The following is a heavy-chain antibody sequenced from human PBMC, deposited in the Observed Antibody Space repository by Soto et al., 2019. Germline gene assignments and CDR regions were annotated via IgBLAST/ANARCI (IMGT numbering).Heavy chain of an antibody. Sequence: EVQLVESGGGLVKPGGSLRLSCAASGFTFSYVWMNWVRQAPGKGLEWVGRIKSRTDGGTVDYAAPVKGRFTISRDDSKNTLYLQVNSLKTEDTAVYYCTTDYYDTTGYYTFGYWGQGTLVTVSS. V-gene: IGHV3-15*07. CDR1: GFTFSYVW. D-gene: IGHD3-22*01. CDR2: IKSRTDGGTV. CDR3: TTDYYDTTGYYTFGY. J-gene: IGHJ4*02.